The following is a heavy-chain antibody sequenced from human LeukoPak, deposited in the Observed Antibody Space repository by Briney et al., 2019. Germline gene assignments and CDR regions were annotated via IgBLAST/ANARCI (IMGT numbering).Heavy chain of an antibody. V-gene: IGHV3-30*18. J-gene: IGHJ4*02. Sequence: GGSLRLSCTASRFTFSDYGMHWVRQAPGEGLEWVAFISYDGSNKYYVDSVKGRFTISRDNSKNTLYLQMNSLRAEDTAVYYCAKELDYGGNSPFHYWGQGTLVTVSS. CDR3: AKELDYGGNSPFHY. CDR1: RFTFSDYG. CDR2: ISYDGSNK. D-gene: IGHD4-23*01.